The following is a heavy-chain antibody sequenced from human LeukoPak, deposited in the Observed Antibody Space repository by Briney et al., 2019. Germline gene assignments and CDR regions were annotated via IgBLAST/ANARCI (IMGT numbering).Heavy chain of an antibody. CDR1: GYSISSGYY. CDR2: IYHSGST. D-gene: IGHD6-19*01. J-gene: IGHJ5*02. V-gene: IGHV4-38-2*02. CDR3: ASTGYSSGWYWFDP. Sequence: SETLSLTCTVSGYSISSGYYWGWIRQPPGKGLEWIGSIYHSGSTYYNPSLKSRVTISADTSKNQFSLKLSSVTAADTAVYYCASTGYSSGWYWFDPWGQGTLVTVSS.